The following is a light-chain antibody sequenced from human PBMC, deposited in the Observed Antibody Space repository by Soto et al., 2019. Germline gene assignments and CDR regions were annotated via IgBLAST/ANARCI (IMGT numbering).Light chain of an antibody. CDR2: GAS. V-gene: IGKV3-15*01. CDR3: QEYNDWPPP. Sequence: EKVMTQSPATLSVSPGERATLSCRASQSVSSTVAWYQQKPGQAPRLLISGASTRATGVPARFSGSGSGTDFSLTITRLQSEDVGVYYCQEYNDWPPPFVQGTRVEIK. J-gene: IGKJ1*01. CDR1: QSVSST.